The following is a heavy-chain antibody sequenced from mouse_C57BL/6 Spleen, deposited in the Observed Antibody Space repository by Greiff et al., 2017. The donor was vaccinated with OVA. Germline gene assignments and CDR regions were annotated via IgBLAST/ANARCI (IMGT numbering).Heavy chain of an antibody. Sequence: QVQLQQPGAELVRPGSSVKLSCKASGYTFTSYSMHWVKQTPIQGLEWIGNIDPSDSETHSNQKVKDKATLTVDKSSSTAYMQLSSLTSEDSAVYYCARSPGGYYAMDYWGQGTSVTVSS. CDR2: IDPSDSET. D-gene: IGHD1-1*02. J-gene: IGHJ4*01. CDR3: ARSPGGYYAMDY. V-gene: IGHV1-52*01. CDR1: GYTFTSYS.